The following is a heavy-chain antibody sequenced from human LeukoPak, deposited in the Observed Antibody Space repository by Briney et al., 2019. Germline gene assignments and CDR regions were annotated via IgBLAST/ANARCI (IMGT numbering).Heavy chain of an antibody. J-gene: IGHJ4*02. D-gene: IGHD2-15*01. CDR1: GFTFSTYW. Sequence: GGSLRLSCAASGFTFSTYWMHWVRQAPGKGLVWVSRINSDGSSTNYADSVKGRFTISRDNAKNTLYLQMNSLRAEDTAVYYCARVSGGSSILAYWGQGTLVTVSS. CDR2: INSDGSST. CDR3: ARVSGGSSILAY. V-gene: IGHV3-74*01.